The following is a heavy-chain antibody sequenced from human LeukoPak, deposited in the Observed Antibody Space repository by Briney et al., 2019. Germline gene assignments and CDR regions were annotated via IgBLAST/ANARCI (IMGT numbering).Heavy chain of an antibody. CDR1: GGSISSYY. CDR3: ARGCRDDSSGYYFDY. V-gene: IGHV4-59*01. D-gene: IGHD3-22*01. Sequence: SETLSLTCTVSGGSISSYYWSWFRQPPGKGLEWIGYIYYSGSTNYNPSLKSRVTISVDTSKNQFSLKLSSVTAADTAVYYCARGCRDDSSGYYFDYWGQGTLVTVSS. CDR2: IYYSGST. J-gene: IGHJ4*02.